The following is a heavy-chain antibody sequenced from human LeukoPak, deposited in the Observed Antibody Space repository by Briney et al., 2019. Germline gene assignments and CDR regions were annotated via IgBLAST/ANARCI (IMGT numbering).Heavy chain of an antibody. CDR1: GGSISSYY. CDR3: ARVGGETTVTHGAFDI. V-gene: IGHV4-59*01. J-gene: IGHJ3*02. Sequence: SETLSLTCTVSGGSISSYYWSWIRQPPGKGLEWIGYIYYSGSTNYNPSLKSRVTISVDTSKNQFSLKLSSVTAADTAVYYCARVGGETTVTHGAFDIWGQGTMVTVSS. D-gene: IGHD4-17*01. CDR2: IYYSGST.